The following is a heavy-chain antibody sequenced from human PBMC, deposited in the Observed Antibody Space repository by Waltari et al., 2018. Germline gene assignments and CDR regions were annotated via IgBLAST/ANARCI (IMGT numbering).Heavy chain of an antibody. Sequence: QVQLVQSGTEVQKPGASVKVSCETSGYTFIYYGISWVRQAPGQGLEWMGWISGYNGNTNYAQKFQDRVTMTTDTSTATAYMELKSLRSDDTAVYYCARGGDFERSAYYFDYWGQGTLVTVSS. CDR1: GYTFIYYG. CDR3: ARGGDFERSAYYFDY. D-gene: IGHD3-9*01. CDR2: ISGYNGNT. J-gene: IGHJ4*02. V-gene: IGHV1-18*01.